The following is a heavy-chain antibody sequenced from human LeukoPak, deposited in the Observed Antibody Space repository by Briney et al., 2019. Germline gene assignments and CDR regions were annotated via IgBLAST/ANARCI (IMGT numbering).Heavy chain of an antibody. J-gene: IGHJ6*03. CDR3: AREGEEGSMVNYYYYYMDV. Sequence: SVKVSCKASGGTFSSYAISWVRQAPGQGLEWMGGIIPIFGTANYAQKFQGRVTMTRDMSTSTVYMELSSLRSEDTAVYYCAREGEEGSMVNYYYYYMDVWGKGTTVTVSS. CDR2: IIPIFGTA. V-gene: IGHV1-69*05. D-gene: IGHD2-8*01. CDR1: GGTFSSYA.